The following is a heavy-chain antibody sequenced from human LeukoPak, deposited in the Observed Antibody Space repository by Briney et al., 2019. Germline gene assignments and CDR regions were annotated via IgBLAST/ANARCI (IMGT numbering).Heavy chain of an antibody. J-gene: IGHJ4*02. CDR1: GFTFSDYY. V-gene: IGHV3-11*01. D-gene: IGHD2-15*01. Sequence: KPGGSLRLSCAASGFTFSDYYMGWIRQAPGKGLEWLSYISISGSTIYYADSVKGRFTISRDNAKNSLYLQMNSLRAEDMAVYSCARGVVLAANFDYWGQGTLVTVSS. CDR3: ARGVVLAANFDY. CDR2: ISISGSTI.